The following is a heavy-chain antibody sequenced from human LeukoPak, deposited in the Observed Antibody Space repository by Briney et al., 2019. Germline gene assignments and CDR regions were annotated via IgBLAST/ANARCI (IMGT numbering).Heavy chain of an antibody. V-gene: IGHV4-34*01. CDR1: GGSFSGYF. D-gene: IGHD6-13*01. CDR2: INHSGST. Sequence: SETLSLTCAVYGGSFSGYFWSWIRQYPGKGLEWIGKINHSGSTNYNPSLKSRVTISVDTSKNQFSLNLSSVTAADTAVYFCARPYTSSSRYYYMDVWGKGTTVTISS. J-gene: IGHJ6*03. CDR3: ARPYTSSSRYYYMDV.